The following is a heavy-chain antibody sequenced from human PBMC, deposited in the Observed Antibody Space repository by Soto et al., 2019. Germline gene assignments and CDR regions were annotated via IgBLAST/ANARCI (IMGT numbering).Heavy chain of an antibody. CDR1: GYNFAGYW. D-gene: IGHD3-3*01. CDR2: IYPSDSDT. V-gene: IGHV5-51*01. Sequence: GESLKISCKGSGYNFAGYWIAWVRQMPGKGLELMGIIYPSDSDTRYRPSFQGQVTISADKSISSAYLQWSSLRASDTAMHYCARGGVSTRTFDYWGQGTPVTVSS. CDR3: ARGGVSTRTFDY. J-gene: IGHJ4*02.